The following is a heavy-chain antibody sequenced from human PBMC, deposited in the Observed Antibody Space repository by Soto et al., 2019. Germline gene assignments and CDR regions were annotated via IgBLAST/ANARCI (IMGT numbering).Heavy chain of an antibody. CDR2: VSGSGDNT. D-gene: IGHD3-16*01. CDR3: AANVRGQGDDAFDL. V-gene: IGHV3-23*01. CDR1: GFTFSSYA. Sequence: EVQLLESGGGLVQPGGSLRLSCAASGFTFSSYAMFWVRQAPGKGLEWVSAVSGSGDNTYYADTVKGRFTISRDNSKNTVSLQMNSLRAEDTAVYYCAANVRGQGDDAFDLWGQGTMVTVSS. J-gene: IGHJ3*01.